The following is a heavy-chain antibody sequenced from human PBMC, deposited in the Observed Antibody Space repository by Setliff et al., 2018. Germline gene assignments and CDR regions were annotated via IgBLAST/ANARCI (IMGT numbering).Heavy chain of an antibody. V-gene: IGHV4-34*01. CDR3: ARGRGDY. Sequence: SETLSLTCAVYGGSFSGYYWSWIRQPPGKGLEWIGEINHSGSTNYNPSLKSRVTISVDTSKNQFSLILSSVTAADTAVYYCARGRGDYWGQGTLVTVSS. J-gene: IGHJ4*02. CDR2: INHSGST. CDR1: GGSFSGYY.